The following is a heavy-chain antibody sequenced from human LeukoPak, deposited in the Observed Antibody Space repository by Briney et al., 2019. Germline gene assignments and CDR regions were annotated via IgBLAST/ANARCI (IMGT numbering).Heavy chain of an antibody. V-gene: IGHV4-39*07. D-gene: IGHD2-21*02. Sequence: SQTLSLTCTVSGGSINSGSYYWGWIRQPPGKGLEWIGSIYYSGSTYYNPSLKSRVTISVDTSKNQFSLKLSSVTAADTAVYYCAREISSSKVVTADRFDYWGQGTLVTVSS. J-gene: IGHJ4*02. CDR1: GGSINSGSYY. CDR3: AREISSSKVVTADRFDY. CDR2: IYYSGST.